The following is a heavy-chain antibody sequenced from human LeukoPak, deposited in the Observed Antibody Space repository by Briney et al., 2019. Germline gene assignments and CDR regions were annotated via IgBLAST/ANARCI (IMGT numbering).Heavy chain of an antibody. CDR3: ARDWVVVQPYIMDV. J-gene: IGHJ6*02. Sequence: SETLSLICTVSGGSISSHHWSWIRQPPGRGLEWIGYISYSGYTNYNPSLKSRVTISLDTSKNQFSLKLSSVTAADTAVYYCARDWVVVQPYIMDVWGQGTTVTVSS. D-gene: IGHD2-2*01. CDR1: GGSISSHH. CDR2: ISYSGYT. V-gene: IGHV4-59*11.